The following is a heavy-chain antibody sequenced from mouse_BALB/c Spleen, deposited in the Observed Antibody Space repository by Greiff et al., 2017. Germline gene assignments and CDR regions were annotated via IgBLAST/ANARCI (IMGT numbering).Heavy chain of an antibody. V-gene: IGHV1S137*01. Sequence: QVQLKESGAELVRPGVSVKISCKGSGYTFTDYAMHWVKQSHAKSLEWIGVISTYYGDASYNQKFKGKATMTVDKSSSTAYMELARLTSEDSAIYYCAREDTTVGNLFDYWGQGTTLTVSS. J-gene: IGHJ2*01. CDR1: GYTFTDYA. D-gene: IGHD1-1*01. CDR3: AREDTTVGNLFDY. CDR2: ISTYYGDA.